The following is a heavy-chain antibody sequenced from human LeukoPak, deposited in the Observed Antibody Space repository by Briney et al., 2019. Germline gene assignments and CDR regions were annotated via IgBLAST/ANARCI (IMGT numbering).Heavy chain of an antibody. D-gene: IGHD6-6*01. CDR2: IYYSGST. J-gene: IGHJ4*02. CDR3: ARLGIAARSYFDY. Sequence: SETLSLTCTVSGGSISSYYWSWIRQPPGKGLEWIGYIYYSGSTNYNPSLKSRVTISVDTSKNQFSLKLSSVTAADTAVYYCARLGIAARSYFDYWGQGTLVTVSS. V-gene: IGHV4-59*01. CDR1: GGSISSYY.